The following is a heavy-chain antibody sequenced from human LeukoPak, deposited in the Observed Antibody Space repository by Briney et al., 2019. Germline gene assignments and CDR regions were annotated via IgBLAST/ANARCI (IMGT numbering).Heavy chain of an antibody. V-gene: IGHV3-48*03. CDR1: GFSFSSYE. CDR2: ISTYGSTI. D-gene: IGHD1-14*01. J-gene: IGHJ3*02. CDR3: ARDATGRIYDAFDI. Sequence: PGGSLRLSCAASGFSFSSYEMKWVRQAPGKGLEWVSYISTYGSTIYYADSVKGRFTISRDNAKNSLYLQMNSLRAEDTAVYYCARDATGRIYDAFDIWGQGTMVIVSS.